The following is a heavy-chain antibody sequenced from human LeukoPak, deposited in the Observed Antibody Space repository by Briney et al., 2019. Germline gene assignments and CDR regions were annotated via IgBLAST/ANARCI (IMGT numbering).Heavy chain of an antibody. CDR1: GYTFTGYY. Sequence: ASVKVSCKASGYTFTGYYMHWVRPAPRQGLEWMGWISPNSGDTDIAQKFQGRVTMTRDTSIATSYMEVDSLTSDDTAVYYCARESACGTTNCLAPADWLDPWGQGTLVIVSS. CDR3: ARESACGTTNCLAPADWLDP. J-gene: IGHJ5*02. V-gene: IGHV1-2*02. CDR2: ISPNSGDT. D-gene: IGHD2-2*01.